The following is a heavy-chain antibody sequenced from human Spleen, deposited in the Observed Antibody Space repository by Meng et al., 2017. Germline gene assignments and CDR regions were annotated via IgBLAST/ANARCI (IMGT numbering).Heavy chain of an antibody. CDR2: IRKDGDDI. Sequence: GESLKISCAASGFTFSSYWMAWVRQAPGKGLEWVANIRKDGDDIYYVDSVKGRFTISRDNNKNSLYLHMKSLRAEDAAVYYCAGGTDWHNFDHWGQGTLVTVSS. D-gene: IGHD3/OR15-3a*01. J-gene: IGHJ4*02. CDR3: AGGTDWHNFDH. V-gene: IGHV3-7*01. CDR1: GFTFSSYW.